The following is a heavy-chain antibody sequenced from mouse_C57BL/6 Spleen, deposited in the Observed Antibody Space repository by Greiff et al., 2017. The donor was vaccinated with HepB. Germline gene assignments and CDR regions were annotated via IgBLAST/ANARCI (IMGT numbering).Heavy chain of an antibody. D-gene: IGHD2-3*01. CDR3: ARGEIYDGYYWFAY. CDR2: SYPRSGNT. CDR1: GYTFTSYG. V-gene: IGHV1-81*01. J-gene: IGHJ3*01. Sequence: QVKLQQSGAELARPGASVKLSCKASGYTFTSYGISWVKQRPGQGLEWIGESYPRSGNTYYNEKFKDKATLTADKSSSTAYMELRSLTSDDYSVYFCARGEIYDGYYWFAYWGQGTLVTVSA.